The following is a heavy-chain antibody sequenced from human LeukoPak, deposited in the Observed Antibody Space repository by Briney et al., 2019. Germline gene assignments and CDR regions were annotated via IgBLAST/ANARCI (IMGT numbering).Heavy chain of an antibody. Sequence: PSETLSLTCTVSGGSISTSSYYWGWIRQPPGKGLEWIGSIYYSGSTYYNPSLKSRVTISVDTSKNQFSLKLSSVTAADTAVYYCAREGRYSYGRGGESNWFDPWGQGTLVTVSS. CDR1: GGSISTSSYY. D-gene: IGHD5-18*01. J-gene: IGHJ5*02. V-gene: IGHV4-39*07. CDR2: IYYSGST. CDR3: AREGRYSYGRGGESNWFDP.